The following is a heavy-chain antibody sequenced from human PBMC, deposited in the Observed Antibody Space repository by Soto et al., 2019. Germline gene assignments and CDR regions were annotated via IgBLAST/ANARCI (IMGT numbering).Heavy chain of an antibody. J-gene: IGHJ4*02. CDR1: GLSLSNVW. CDR2: IKSKAAGGTT. Sequence: EVQLVESGGDLVKPGGSLRLSCVVSGLSLSNVWMNWVRQAPGKGLEWVGRIKSKAAGGTTDYAAPVRGRFNISRDDPGNTFFLNMTRLGTEHTAVCVCSRGLSQYFDCWGQGALVPVA. V-gene: IGHV3-15*07. D-gene: IGHD2-21*01. CDR3: SRGLSQYFDC.